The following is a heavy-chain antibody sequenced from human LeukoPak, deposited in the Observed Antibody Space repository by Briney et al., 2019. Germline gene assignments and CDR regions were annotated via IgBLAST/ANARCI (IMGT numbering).Heavy chain of an antibody. CDR1: GGSISSY. CDR2: IYYSGST. D-gene: IGHD3-22*01. CDR3: ARGQPQYYYDSSGYYSGWYYYYMDV. Sequence: SETLSLTCTVSGGSISSYWSWIRQPPGKGLEWIGYIYYSGSTNYNPSLKSRVTISVDTSKNQFSLKLNSVTAADTAVYYCARGQPQYYYDSSGYYSGWYYYYMDVWGKGTTVTVSS. V-gene: IGHV4-59*01. J-gene: IGHJ6*03.